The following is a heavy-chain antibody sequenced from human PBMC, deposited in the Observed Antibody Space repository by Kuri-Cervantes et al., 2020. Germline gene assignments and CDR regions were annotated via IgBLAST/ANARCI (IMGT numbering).Heavy chain of an antibody. D-gene: IGHD3-22*01. Sequence: GESLKISCAASGFTFSDYTIHWVRQAPGKGLEWVASILSDGKNKYYADSVKGRFTISRDNSKNTLYLQMNSLRAEDTAVYYCARIYDSSGYYYYYYYMDVWGKGTTVTVSS. CDR3: ARIYDSSGYYYYYYYMDV. V-gene: IGHV3-30*04. CDR1: GFTFSDYT. J-gene: IGHJ6*03. CDR2: ILSDGKNK.